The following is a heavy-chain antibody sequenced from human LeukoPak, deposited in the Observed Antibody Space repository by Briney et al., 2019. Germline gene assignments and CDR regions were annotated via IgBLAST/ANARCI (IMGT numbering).Heavy chain of an antibody. Sequence: GGSLRLSCAASGFTFSSYVMSWVRQAPGKGLEWVSGISGSGDSTYYADSVKGRFTIPRDNSQNTLYLQMNSLRVEDTAVYYCAREFYYDSSGFDYWGQGTLVTVSS. CDR3: AREFYYDSSGFDY. V-gene: IGHV3-23*01. CDR1: GFTFSSYV. CDR2: ISGSGDST. J-gene: IGHJ4*02. D-gene: IGHD3-22*01.